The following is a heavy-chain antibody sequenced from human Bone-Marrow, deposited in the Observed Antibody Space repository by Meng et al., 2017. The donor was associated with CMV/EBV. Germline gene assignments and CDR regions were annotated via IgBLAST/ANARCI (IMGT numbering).Heavy chain of an antibody. CDR3: AGDQGSSWLTRFDY. D-gene: IGHD6-13*01. J-gene: IGHJ4*02. CDR2: ISTSGNTI. CDR1: GFTFSDYH. Sequence: GESLKISCTASGFTFSDYHMSWIRQAPGKGLEWVSYISTSGNTIYYSDSVKGRFTISRDNAKNSLYLQMSSLRAEDTAVYYCAGDQGSSWLTRFDYWGQGTLVTFSS. V-gene: IGHV3-11*04.